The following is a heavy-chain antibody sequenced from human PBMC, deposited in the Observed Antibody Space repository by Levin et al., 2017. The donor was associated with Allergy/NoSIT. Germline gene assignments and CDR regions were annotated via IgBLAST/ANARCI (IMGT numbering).Heavy chain of an antibody. D-gene: IGHD5-18*01. CDR3: ARDVSGLWLLSGWFDA. CDR1: LFTFINYF. V-gene: IGHV3-74*01. Sequence: GGSLILSCSSSLFTFINYFIHFVLQVPINGLVFFARINSYLGSAYYADFVKCRFTFSIYNAKNTLYLQMNSLRGEDTALYYCARDVSGLWLLSGWFDAWGQGTLVTVSS. CDR2: INSYLGSA. J-gene: IGHJ5*02.